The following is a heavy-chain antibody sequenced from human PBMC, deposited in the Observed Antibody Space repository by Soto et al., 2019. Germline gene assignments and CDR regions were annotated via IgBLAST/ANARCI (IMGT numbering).Heavy chain of an antibody. CDR1: GFSLSTNGVT. J-gene: IGHJ4*02. CDR2: IYWDDDE. Sequence: QITLKESGPTLVKPTQTLTLTCTFSGFSLSTNGVTVGWIRQPPGKALEWLAFIYWDDDERYSPSLKSRLTPPTDTSKNQVLRTLPNMDTVDTATYYCVHRLDNPDMLDHWCQGTLVTVS. V-gene: IGHV2-5*02. CDR3: VHRLDNPDMLDH. D-gene: IGHD2-2*01.